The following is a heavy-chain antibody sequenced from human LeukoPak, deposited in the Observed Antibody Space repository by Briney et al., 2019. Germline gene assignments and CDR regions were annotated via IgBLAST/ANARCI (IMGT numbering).Heavy chain of an antibody. V-gene: IGHV4-34*01. CDR3: ARGLSDYYGSSGYRGVLDY. J-gene: IGHJ4*02. CDR1: GGSFSGYY. Sequence: SSETLSLTCAVYGGSFSGYYWSWIRQAPGKGLEWIGEINHSGSTNYNPSLKSRVTVLVDRSKNQFSLKLSSVTAADTAVYYCARGLSDYYGSSGYRGVLDYWGQGILVTVSS. D-gene: IGHD3-22*01. CDR2: INHSGST.